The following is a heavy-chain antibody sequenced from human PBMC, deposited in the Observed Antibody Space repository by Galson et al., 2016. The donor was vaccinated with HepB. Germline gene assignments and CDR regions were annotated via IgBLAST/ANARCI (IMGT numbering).Heavy chain of an antibody. Sequence: SETLSLTCPVSGGSVTNFYWSWIRQPPGQGLEWIAYMFYSGDTDYNPSLKSRATISVDASKNQFSLNLTSVTAADPAVYYCARLRPPGNWFDPWGQGTLVTVSS. CDR1: GGSVTNFY. V-gene: IGHV4-59*02. CDR3: ARLRPPGNWFDP. D-gene: IGHD1-14*01. J-gene: IGHJ5*02. CDR2: MFYSGDT.